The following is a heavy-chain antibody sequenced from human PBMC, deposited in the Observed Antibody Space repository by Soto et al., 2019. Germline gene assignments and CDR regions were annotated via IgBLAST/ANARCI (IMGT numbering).Heavy chain of an antibody. J-gene: IGHJ3*02. CDR1: GFTFSSYS. Sequence: GGSLRLSCAASGFTFSSYSMNWVRQAPGKGLEWVSSISSSSSYIYYADSVKGRFTISRDNAKNSLYLQMNSLRAEDTAVYYCAREPHYDILTGYYKRAFDIWGQGTMVTVSS. D-gene: IGHD3-9*01. CDR3: AREPHYDILTGYYKRAFDI. V-gene: IGHV3-21*01. CDR2: ISSSSSYI.